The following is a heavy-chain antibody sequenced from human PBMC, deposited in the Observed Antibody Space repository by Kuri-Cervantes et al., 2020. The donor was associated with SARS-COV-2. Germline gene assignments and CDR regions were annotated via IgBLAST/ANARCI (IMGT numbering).Heavy chain of an antibody. J-gene: IGHJ5*02. CDR2: MNPNSGNT. CDR3: ARAYQYLGWWFDP. CDR1: GYTFTSYD. Sequence: ASVKVSCKASGYTFTSYDINWVRQATGQGLERMGWMNPNSGNTGYAQKFQGRVTITRNTSISTAYMELSSLRSDDTAVYYCARAYQYLGWWFDPWGQGTLVTVSS. V-gene: IGHV1-8*03. D-gene: IGHD3-9*01.